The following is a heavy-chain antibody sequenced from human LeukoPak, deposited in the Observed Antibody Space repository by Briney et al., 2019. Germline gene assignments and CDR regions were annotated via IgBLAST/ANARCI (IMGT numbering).Heavy chain of an antibody. CDR1: GGSISSYY. D-gene: IGHD6-19*01. Sequence: SETLSLTCTVSGGSISSYYWSWIRQPPGKGLEWIGYIYYSGSTNYNPSLKSRVTISVDTSKNQFSLKLSAVTAADTAVYYCARGGMMAGTSNWYFDLWGRGTVVTVSS. V-gene: IGHV4-59*01. CDR2: IYYSGST. J-gene: IGHJ2*01. CDR3: ARGGMMAGTSNWYFDL.